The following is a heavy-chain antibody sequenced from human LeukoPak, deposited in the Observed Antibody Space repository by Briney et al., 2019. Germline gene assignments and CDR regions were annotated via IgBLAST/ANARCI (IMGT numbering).Heavy chain of an antibody. J-gene: IGHJ4*02. V-gene: IGHV3-23*01. CDR2: ISGSGTST. CDR1: GFTFRSYA. Sequence: PGRSLRLSCAASGFTFRSYAMSWVRQAPGKGLEWVLAISGSGTSTSYADSVKGRFTISRDNSKNTLYLQMNSLRAEDTAVYYCEGTYYYDSSDDYWGQGTLVTVSS. CDR3: EGTYYYDSSDDY. D-gene: IGHD3-22*01.